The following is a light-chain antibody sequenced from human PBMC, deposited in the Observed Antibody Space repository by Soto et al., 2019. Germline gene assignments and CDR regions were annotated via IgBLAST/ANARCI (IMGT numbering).Light chain of an antibody. V-gene: IGLV2-14*01. Sequence: QSEMTRRASVSGSPGQSITMSCTGAGSDVGGNNYVSWYQQYPGKAPKLMVCDVSNRPSGVSNRFSGSKSGNTASLTISGLQAEDEADYYCSSFTGTSYVLGTGTKVTVL. CDR2: DVS. J-gene: IGLJ1*01. CDR1: GSDVGGNNY. CDR3: SSFTGTSYV.